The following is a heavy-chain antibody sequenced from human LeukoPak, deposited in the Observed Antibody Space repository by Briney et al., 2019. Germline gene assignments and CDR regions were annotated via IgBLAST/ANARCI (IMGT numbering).Heavy chain of an antibody. CDR1: GFTFSSHC. D-gene: IGHD3-16*02. CDR3: ARGTAGGVINWGIDY. Sequence: GGSLRLSCAASGFTFSSHCMNWGREAPGKGLGWVANIKQDASEKPYVDSEKGRFTISRDTAKTSIYLQMNRLRPEDTAVYYCARGTAGGVINWGIDYWGQGTLVTVSS. J-gene: IGHJ4*02. CDR2: IKQDASEK. V-gene: IGHV3-7*01.